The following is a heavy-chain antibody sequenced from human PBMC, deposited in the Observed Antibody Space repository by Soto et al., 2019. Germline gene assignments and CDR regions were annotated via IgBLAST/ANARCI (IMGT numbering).Heavy chain of an antibody. V-gene: IGHV3-21*02. J-gene: IGHJ4*02. CDR2: INGRSNYK. CDR1: GFTLTAYT. CDR3: VREDGVVGVSSAFDS. D-gene: IGHD1-26*01. Sequence: EVQFVESGGGLVAPGGSLRLSCVASGFTLTAYTMNWVRQAPGTGLEWVSSINGRSNYKYYSDSVKGRFTISRDNTQNSLFLQMSRLGPEDTATYYCVREDGVVGVSSAFDSWGQGTLVTVSS.